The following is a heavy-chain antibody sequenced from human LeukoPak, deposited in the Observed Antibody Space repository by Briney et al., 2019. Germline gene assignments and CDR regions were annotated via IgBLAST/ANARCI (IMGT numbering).Heavy chain of an antibody. J-gene: IGHJ3*01. CDR2: ISNDGSIQ. CDR3: ANEGPRRAFDF. V-gene: IGHV3-30*18. Sequence: PGGSLRLSCAASGFTFSSSDMHWVRQAPGKGLEWVAFISNDGSIQYYVDSVKGRFTISRDNSKNTLYLQMNSLRAEDTAVYYFANEGPRRAFDFWGQGTMVTVSS. CDR1: GFTFSSSD.